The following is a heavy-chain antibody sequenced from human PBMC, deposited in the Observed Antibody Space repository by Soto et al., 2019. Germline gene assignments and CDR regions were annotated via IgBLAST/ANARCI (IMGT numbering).Heavy chain of an antibody. J-gene: IGHJ1*01. CDR2: IDGVGTGT. CDR3: TTVFEH. CDR1: GFTFTNYW. Sequence: GESLKISCAASGFTFTNYWMHWVRQVPGKGLVWVSRIDGVGTGTSYSDSVRGRFTISRDNAENTLYLQMNSLRAEDTAVYYCTTVFEHWGQGTPVTVSS. V-gene: IGHV3-74*01. D-gene: IGHD3-9*01.